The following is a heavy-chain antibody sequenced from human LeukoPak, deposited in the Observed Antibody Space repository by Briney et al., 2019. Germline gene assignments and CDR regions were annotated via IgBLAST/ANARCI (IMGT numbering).Heavy chain of an antibody. CDR1: DGSISTYY. V-gene: IGHV4-59*01. CDR3: ARGGNALDY. CDR2: FYYTGST. D-gene: IGHD4-23*01. Sequence: ETLSLTCTVSDGSISTYYWSWIRQPPGNGLDWIGSFYYTGSTNYNPSLRSRVTISLDTSKNQISLRLSSVTAADTAVYYCARGGNALDYWGQGTLVTVSS. J-gene: IGHJ4*02.